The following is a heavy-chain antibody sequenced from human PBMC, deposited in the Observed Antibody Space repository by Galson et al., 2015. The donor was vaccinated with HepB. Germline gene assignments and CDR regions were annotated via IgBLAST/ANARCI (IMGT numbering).Heavy chain of an antibody. J-gene: IGHJ4*02. Sequence: SLRLSCAASGFTFSSYGMHWVRQAPGKGLEWVAVISYDGSNKYYADSVKGRFTISRDNSKNTLYLQMNSLRAEDTAVYYCAKESRGFDYWGQGTLVTVSS. V-gene: IGHV3-30*18. CDR1: GFTFSSYG. CDR3: AKESRGFDY. CDR2: ISYDGSNK.